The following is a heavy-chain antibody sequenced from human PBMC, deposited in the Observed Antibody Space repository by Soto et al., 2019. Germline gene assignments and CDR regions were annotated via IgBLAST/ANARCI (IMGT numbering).Heavy chain of an antibody. J-gene: IGHJ4*02. CDR1: ELAFSCYT. V-gene: IGHV3-23*01. CDR2: ISASGYSA. Sequence: EAQLLESGGGLVQPGGSLRLSCAASELAFSCYTMTWVRQAPGKGLEWVSVISASGYSAYYGGAVKGRFTTSRDNSKSTLYLQMNRLRADDTAVYYCAKGEQLWDPFDSWGQGTLVTVSS. D-gene: IGHD6-13*01. CDR3: AKGEQLWDPFDS.